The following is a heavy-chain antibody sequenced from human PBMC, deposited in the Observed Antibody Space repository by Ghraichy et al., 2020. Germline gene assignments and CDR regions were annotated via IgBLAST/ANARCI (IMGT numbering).Heavy chain of an antibody. J-gene: IGHJ4*02. CDR1: GFTFSVSY. D-gene: IGHD3-10*01. CDR3: ATGGGPHMIRGV. CDR2: ISSSGNTI. Sequence: GGSLRLSCAASGFTFSVSYMTWIRQAPGKGLECVSYISSSGNTIYYADSVKGRFTISRDNAKNSLYLQMNSLRAEDTAVYYCATGGGPHMIRGVWGQGTLVTVSS. V-gene: IGHV3-11*01.